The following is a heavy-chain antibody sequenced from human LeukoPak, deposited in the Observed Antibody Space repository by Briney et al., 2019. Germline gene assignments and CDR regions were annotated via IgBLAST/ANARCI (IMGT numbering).Heavy chain of an antibody. CDR1: GGSFSGYY. CDR2: INHSGST. J-gene: IGHJ4*02. Sequence: SETLSLTCAVYGGSFSGYYWSWIRQPPGKGLEWIGEINHSGSTNYNPSLKSRVTISVDTSKNQFSLKLSSVTAADTAVYYCARRVSGYRDFDYWGQGTLVTVSS. D-gene: IGHD6-25*01. V-gene: IGHV4-34*01. CDR3: ARRVSGYRDFDY.